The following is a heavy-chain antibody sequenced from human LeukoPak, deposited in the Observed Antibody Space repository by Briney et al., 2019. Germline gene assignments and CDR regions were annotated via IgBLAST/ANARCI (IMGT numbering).Heavy chain of an antibody. CDR1: GVSTSSYY. J-gene: IGHJ4*02. CDR3: AREGGSGSSPLDSDY. V-gene: IGHV4-59*01. Sequence: SETLSLTCTVSGVSTSSYYRSWIRQPPGKGLEWIGYIHYSGSTNYNPSLKSRVTTSIDTSKNQFSLRLSSVTAADTAVYYCAREGGSGSSPLDSDYWGQGTLVTVSS. CDR2: IHYSGST. D-gene: IGHD3-10*01.